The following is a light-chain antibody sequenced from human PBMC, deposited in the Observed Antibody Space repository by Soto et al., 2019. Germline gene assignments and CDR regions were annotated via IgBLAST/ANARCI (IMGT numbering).Light chain of an antibody. CDR2: VVS. V-gene: IGLV2-14*01. J-gene: IGLJ1*01. Sequence: QSALTQPATVSGSPGQSITISCTGASSDVGGFNYVSWYQQHPDKAPKLIIYVVSNRPSGVSNRFSGSKSGNTASLTISGLQAEDEADYYCSSYTSSDTPYVFGTGTKLT. CDR3: SSYTSSDTPYV. CDR1: SSDVGGFNY.